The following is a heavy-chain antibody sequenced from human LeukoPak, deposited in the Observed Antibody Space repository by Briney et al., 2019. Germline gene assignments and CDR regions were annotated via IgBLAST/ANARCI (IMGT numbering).Heavy chain of an antibody. CDR3: AREKNRRDGYNLGTYYFDY. J-gene: IGHJ4*02. D-gene: IGHD5-24*01. CDR1: GGTFSSYT. V-gene: IGHV1-69*04. Sequence: SVKVSCKASGGTFSSYTISWVRQAPGQGLEWMGRITPILGIANYAQKFQGRVTITADKSTSTAYMELSSLRSEDTAVYYCAREKNRRDGYNLGTYYFDYWGQGTLVTVSS. CDR2: ITPILGIA.